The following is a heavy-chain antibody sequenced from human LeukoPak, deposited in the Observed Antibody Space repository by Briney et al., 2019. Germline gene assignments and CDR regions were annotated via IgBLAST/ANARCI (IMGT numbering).Heavy chain of an antibody. CDR3: ARDLSGVTGYTYGRGVDY. J-gene: IGHJ4*02. D-gene: IGHD5-18*01. CDR2: ISSSGSTK. CDR1: GFTFSSYS. V-gene: IGHV3-48*04. Sequence: GGSLRLSCAASGFTFSSYSMNWVRQAPGKGLEWVSYISSSGSTKYYADSVKGRFTISRDNAKTSLYLQMNSLRAEDTAVYYCARDLSGVTGYTYGRGVDYWGQGTLVTVSS.